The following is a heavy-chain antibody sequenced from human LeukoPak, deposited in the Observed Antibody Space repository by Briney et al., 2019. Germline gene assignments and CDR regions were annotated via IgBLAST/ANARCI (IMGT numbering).Heavy chain of an antibody. CDR3: LKDFGRNLGGPGY. J-gene: IGHJ4*02. CDR1: GFTFSTYT. Sequence: SGGSLRLSCAASGFTFSTYTMAWVRQAPGGGPEWVSGIGGDGGGGTYYADSVRGRFAISRDNSKSTLYLQMNSLRVEDTAVYYCLKDFGRNLGGPGYWGRGTLVSVSP. CDR2: IGGDGGGGT. V-gene: IGHV3-23*01. D-gene: IGHD3-10*01.